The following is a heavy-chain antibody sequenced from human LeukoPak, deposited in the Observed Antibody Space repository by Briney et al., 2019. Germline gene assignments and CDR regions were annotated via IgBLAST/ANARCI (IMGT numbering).Heavy chain of an antibody. CDR3: ARELSGVSSIAAAGIDY. D-gene: IGHD6-13*01. Sequence: PSETLSLTCTVSGGSISSSSYYWGWIRQPPGKGLEWIGRIYTSGSTNYNPSLKSRVTMSVDTSKNQFSLKLSSVTAADTAVYYCARELSGVSSIAAAGIDYWGQGTLVTVSS. CDR2: IYTSGST. CDR1: GGSISSSSYY. J-gene: IGHJ4*02. V-gene: IGHV4-39*07.